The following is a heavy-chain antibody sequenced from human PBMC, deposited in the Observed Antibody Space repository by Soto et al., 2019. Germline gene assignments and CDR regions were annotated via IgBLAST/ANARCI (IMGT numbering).Heavy chain of an antibody. J-gene: IGHJ5*02. CDR3: ARYGERTIRSLNWFDP. V-gene: IGHV4-39*01. Sequence: SETLSLTCTVSGGSISSSSYFWGWIRQPPGKGLEWIGSMYYSGTTYYNPSLKSRVTISVDTSKNQFSLKLSSVTAADTAVYYCARYGERTIRSLNWFDPRGQRTLVTVSS. CDR2: MYYSGTT. D-gene: IGHD4-17*01. CDR1: GGSISSSSYF.